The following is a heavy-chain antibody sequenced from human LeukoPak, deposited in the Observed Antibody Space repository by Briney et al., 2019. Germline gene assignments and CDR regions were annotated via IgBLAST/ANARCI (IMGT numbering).Heavy chain of an antibody. J-gene: IGHJ4*02. D-gene: IGHD3-3*02. CDR2: IKHDGSEK. Sequence: GGPLRLSCAASEFTFSNYWMNWVRQAPGKGLEWVANIKHDGSEKYYVDSVKGRFTISRDNTKKSLYLQMNSLRADDTAVYYCARGHHFWSGFYYFEYWGQGSLVIVSS. V-gene: IGHV3-7*04. CDR3: ARGHHFWSGFYYFEY. CDR1: EFTFSNYW.